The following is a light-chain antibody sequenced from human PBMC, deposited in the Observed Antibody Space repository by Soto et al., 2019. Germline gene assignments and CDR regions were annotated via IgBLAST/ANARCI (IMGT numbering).Light chain of an antibody. CDR1: SSDVGGYNY. CDR3: SSYTSSSTLVV. J-gene: IGLJ2*01. V-gene: IGLV2-14*01. CDR2: EVS. Sequence: QSALTQPASVSGSPGQSITISCTGTSSDVGGYNYVSCYQQHPGKAPKLMIYEVSNRPSGVSNRFSGSKSGNTASLTISGIQAEDEADYYCSSYTSSSTLVVFGGGTKLPVL.